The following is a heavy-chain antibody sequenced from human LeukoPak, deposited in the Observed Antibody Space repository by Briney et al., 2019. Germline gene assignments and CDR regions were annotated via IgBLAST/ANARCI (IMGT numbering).Heavy chain of an antibody. CDR3: ARLYCSGGSCYKRNGDY. CDR1: GFTFSSYE. V-gene: IGHV3-48*03. J-gene: IGHJ4*02. Sequence: GGSLRLSCAASGFTFSSYEMNWVRQAPGKGLEWVSYISSSGSTIYYADSVKGRFTISRDNAKNSLYLQMNSLRAEDTAVYYCARLYCSGGSCYKRNGDYWGQGTLVTVSS. D-gene: IGHD2-15*01. CDR2: ISSSGSTI.